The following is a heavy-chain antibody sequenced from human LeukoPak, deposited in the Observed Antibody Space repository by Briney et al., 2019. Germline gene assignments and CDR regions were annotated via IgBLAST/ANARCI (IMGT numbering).Heavy chain of an antibody. V-gene: IGHV4-59*12. Sequence: SETLSLTCTVSDDSISDYYRGWIRQPPGKGLEWIGYFHNSGTSTYNPSLKSRVTISVDTSKNQFSLKLSSVTAADTAVYYCAREGPGRPDYWGQGTLVTVSS. CDR3: AREGPGRPDY. D-gene: IGHD7-27*01. CDR2: FHNSGTS. CDR1: DDSISDYY. J-gene: IGHJ4*02.